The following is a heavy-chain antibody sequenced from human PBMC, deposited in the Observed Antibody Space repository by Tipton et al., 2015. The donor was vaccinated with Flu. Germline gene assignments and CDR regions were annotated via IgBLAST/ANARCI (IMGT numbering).Heavy chain of an antibody. CDR1: GDSISNPEYN. CDR2: IHYSGDT. J-gene: IGHJ6*02. V-gene: IGHV4-30-4*01. CDR3: AREGPYVYGMGV. Sequence: TLSLTCAVSGDSISNPEYNWNWVRQPPGEGLEWIGHIHYSGDTHYNPSLRSRVRISVDTSNNQFSLTLHSVTAADTAVYFCAREGPYVYGMGVLGQGTTGTV. D-gene: IGHD2-8*01.